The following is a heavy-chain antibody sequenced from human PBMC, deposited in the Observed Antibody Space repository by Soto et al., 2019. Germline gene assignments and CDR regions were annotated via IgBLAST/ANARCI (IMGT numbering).Heavy chain of an antibody. V-gene: IGHV1-18*01. Sequence: ASVKVSCKASGYTFTSYGISWVRQAPGQGLEWMGWISAYNGNTNYAQKLQGRVTMTTDTSTSTAYMELRSLRSDDTAVYYCARDGLPYGDYQYYYYGMDVWGQGTTVTVSS. CDR3: ARDGLPYGDYQYYYYGMDV. CDR2: ISAYNGNT. J-gene: IGHJ6*02. CDR1: GYTFTSYG. D-gene: IGHD4-17*01.